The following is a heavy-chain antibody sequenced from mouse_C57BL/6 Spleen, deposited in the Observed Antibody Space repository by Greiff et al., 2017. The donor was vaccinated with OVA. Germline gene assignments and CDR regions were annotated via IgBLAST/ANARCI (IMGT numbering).Heavy chain of an antibody. V-gene: IGHV1-55*01. J-gene: IGHJ3*01. CDR2: IYPGSGST. CDR1: GYTFTSYW. Sequence: VKLMESGAELVKPGASVKMSCKASGYTFTSYWITWVKQRPGQGLEWIGDIYPGSGSTNYNEKFKSKATLTVDTSSSTAYMQLSSLTSEDSAVYYCARSDYDYKAYWGQGTLVTVSA. D-gene: IGHD2-4*01. CDR3: ARSDYDYKAY.